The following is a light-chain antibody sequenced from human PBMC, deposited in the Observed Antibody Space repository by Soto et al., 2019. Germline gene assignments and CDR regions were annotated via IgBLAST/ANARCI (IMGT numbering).Light chain of an antibody. V-gene: IGLV2-14*01. J-gene: IGLJ3*02. CDR3: SSYTSRSWV. CDR1: SSDVGGYNY. CDR2: EVS. Sequence: QSVLTQPASVSGSPVQSITISCTETSSDVGGYNYVSWYHQHPGKAPKLMIYEVSNRPSGVSNRFSGSKSGNTASLTISGLQAEDEADYYCSSYTSRSWVFGGGTKLTVL.